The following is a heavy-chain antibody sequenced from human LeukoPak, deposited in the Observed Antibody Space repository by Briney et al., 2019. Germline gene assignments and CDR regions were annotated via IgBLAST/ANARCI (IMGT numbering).Heavy chain of an antibody. CDR1: GFTFSDYY. D-gene: IGHD3-16*01. V-gene: IGHV3-11*04. J-gene: IGHJ4*02. Sequence: PGGSLRLSCAASGFTFSDYYMSWIRQAPGKWLEWVSYISSSGSTIYYADSVKGRFTISRDNAKNSLYLQMNSLRAEDTAVYYCARLRYDFVWGSYDYWGQGTLVTVSS. CDR3: ARLRYDFVWGSYDY. CDR2: ISSSGSTI.